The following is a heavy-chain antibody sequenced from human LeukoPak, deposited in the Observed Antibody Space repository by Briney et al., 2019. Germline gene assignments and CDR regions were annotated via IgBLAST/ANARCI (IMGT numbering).Heavy chain of an antibody. J-gene: IGHJ4*02. D-gene: IGHD5-12*01. V-gene: IGHV1-69*01. CDR2: IIPIFGTA. CDR1: VGTFSSYA. Sequence: SVKVSCQASVGTFSSYAISRVRQAPGQALDWMGGIIPIFGTANYAQKFQGRVTITADESTSTAYMELSSLRSEDTAVYYCARSFHSGYDYFDYWAREPWSPSPQ. CDR3: ARSFHSGYDYFDY.